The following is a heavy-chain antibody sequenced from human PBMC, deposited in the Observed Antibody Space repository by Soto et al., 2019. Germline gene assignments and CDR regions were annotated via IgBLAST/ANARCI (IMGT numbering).Heavy chain of an antibody. CDR1: GFTFSNYG. CDR2: ISYDGGNK. J-gene: IGHJ4*02. D-gene: IGHD2-15*01. CDR3: ANPRLPLDY. V-gene: IGHV3-30*18. Sequence: PGGSLRLSCAASGFTFSNYGMHWVRQAPGKGLEWVALISYDGGNKYYADSVKGRFTISRDNSKNTLYLQMNSLRAEDTAVYYCANPRLPLDYWGQGTLVTVSS.